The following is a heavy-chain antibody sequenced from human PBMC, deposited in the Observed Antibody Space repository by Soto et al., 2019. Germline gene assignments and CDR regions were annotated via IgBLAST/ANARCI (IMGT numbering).Heavy chain of an antibody. CDR1: GGSINTYNLF. J-gene: IGHJ4*02. D-gene: IGHD2-21*02. V-gene: IGHV4-39*01. CDR2: IHYGGNA. Sequence: SETLSLTCTVSGGSINTYNLFWAWVRQPPGKGLEWIATIHYGGNAYYSPSLTTRATISRDTSKNRVSLELTSVTAADTAVYYCARVNVTFDLWGQGTLVTVSS. CDR3: ARVNVTFDL.